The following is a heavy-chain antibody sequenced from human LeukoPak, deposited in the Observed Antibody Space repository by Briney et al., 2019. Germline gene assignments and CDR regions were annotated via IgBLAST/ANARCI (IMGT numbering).Heavy chain of an antibody. CDR1: GFTFSSYA. CDR2: ISYDGSNK. CDR3: ARAPLAARVYYFDY. J-gene: IGHJ4*02. Sequence: PGGSLRLSCAASGFTFSSYAMHWVRQAPGKGLEWVAVISYDGSNKYYADSVKGRFTISRDNSKNTLYLQMNSLRAEDTAVYYCARAPLAARVYYFDYWGQGTLVTVSS. D-gene: IGHD6-6*01. V-gene: IGHV3-30*04.